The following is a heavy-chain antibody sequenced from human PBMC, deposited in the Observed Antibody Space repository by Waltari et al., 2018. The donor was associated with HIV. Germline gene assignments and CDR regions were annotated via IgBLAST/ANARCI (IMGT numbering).Heavy chain of an antibody. CDR1: GYTFTNYA. CDR3: ARGIPKSANTRGP. V-gene: IGHV7-4-1*02. Sequence: QEQLVQSGSELKNPGASVKVSCKASGYTFTNYAMNWVRQAPGQGLEWMGWINTKTGVPTYAPGFTGRFVFSLDTSVNTAFLQISGLKAEDTAVYYCARGIPKSANTRGPWGQGTLVTVSS. D-gene: IGHD3-10*01. CDR2: INTKTGVP. J-gene: IGHJ5*02.